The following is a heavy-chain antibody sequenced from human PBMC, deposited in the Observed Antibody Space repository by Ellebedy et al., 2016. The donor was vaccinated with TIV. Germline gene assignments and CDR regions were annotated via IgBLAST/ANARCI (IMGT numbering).Heavy chain of an antibody. CDR2: FYRGGST. CDR3: ARDLIQVEGMDV. CDR1: GFTVSTNH. D-gene: IGHD5-18*01. V-gene: IGHV3-66*01. Sequence: PGGSLRLSCAASGFTVSTNHMSWVRQAPGKGLEWVSVFYRGGSTHYADSLKGKFTISRDISKNTVFLQMNSLRPEDTAVYYCARDLIQVEGMDVWGQGTTVTVSS. J-gene: IGHJ6*02.